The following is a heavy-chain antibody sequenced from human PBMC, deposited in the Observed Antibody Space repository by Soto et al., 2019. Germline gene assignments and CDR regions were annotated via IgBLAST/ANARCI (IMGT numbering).Heavy chain of an antibody. CDR1: GFTFSSYA. CDR2: ISGSGGST. J-gene: IGHJ4*02. CDR3: AKTLYYYDSSGYQ. V-gene: IGHV3-23*01. D-gene: IGHD3-22*01. Sequence: EVQLLESGGGLVQPGGSLRLSCAASGFTFSSYAMSWVRQAPGKGLEWVSAISGSGGSTYYADSVKGRFTISRDNSKNSLYLQMNSLRAEDTAVYHCAKTLYYYDSSGYQWGQGTLVTVSS.